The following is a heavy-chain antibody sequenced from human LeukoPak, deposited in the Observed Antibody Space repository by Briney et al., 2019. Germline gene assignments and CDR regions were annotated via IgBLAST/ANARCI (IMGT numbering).Heavy chain of an antibody. CDR3: AKEVRGSSWTGFDY. CDR1: GFIFNDYS. D-gene: IGHD6-13*01. J-gene: IGHJ4*02. CDR2: INKDGDRT. Sequence: GGSLRHSCSASGFIFNDYSIHWVRQFPGKGLEWVSLINKDGDRTLYADSVKGRFTISRDNRKNSLYLQMNSLRTEDTALYYCAKEVRGSSWTGFDYWGQGTLVTVSS. V-gene: IGHV3-43*01.